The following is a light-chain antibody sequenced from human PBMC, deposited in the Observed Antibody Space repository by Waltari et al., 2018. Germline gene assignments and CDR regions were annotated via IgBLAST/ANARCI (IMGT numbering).Light chain of an antibody. Sequence: SYVLTQPPSVSVAPGKTARTTCGGNNIGRKSLHSYQQKPGQAPVLVVYDDSDRPSGIPERFSGSNSGNTATLTISRVEAGDEADYYCQVWDSSSDHLVVFGGGTKLTVL. CDR1: NIGRKS. CDR3: QVWDSSSDHLVV. J-gene: IGLJ2*01. CDR2: DDS. V-gene: IGLV3-21*03.